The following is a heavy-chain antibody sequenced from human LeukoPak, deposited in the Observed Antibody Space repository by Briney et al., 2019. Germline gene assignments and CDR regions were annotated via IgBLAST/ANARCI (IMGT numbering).Heavy chain of an antibody. V-gene: IGHV3-7*01. CDR3: ASCFNTRTAFDI. J-gene: IGHJ3*02. D-gene: IGHD2-21*01. Sequence: GGSLRLSCAASGFTFSSYWMSWVRQAPGKGLEWVANIKQDGSEKYYVDSVKGRSTISRDNAKNSLYLQMNSLRAEDTAVYYCASCFNTRTAFDIWGQGTMVTVSS. CDR1: GFTFSSYW. CDR2: IKQDGSEK.